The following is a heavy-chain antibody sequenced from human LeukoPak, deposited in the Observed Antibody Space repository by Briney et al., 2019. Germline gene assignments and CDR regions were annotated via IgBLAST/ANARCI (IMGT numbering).Heavy chain of an antibody. D-gene: IGHD6-13*01. V-gene: IGHV4-34*01. CDR3: AGGRRYSSSWKNWFGP. CDR2: INHSGST. CDR1: GGSFSGYY. Sequence: SETLSLTCAVYGGSFSGYYWSWIRQPPGKGLEWIGEINHSGSTNYNPSLKSRVTISVDTSKNQFSLKLSSVTAADTAVYYCAGGRRYSSSWKNWFGPWGQGTLVTVSS. J-gene: IGHJ5*02.